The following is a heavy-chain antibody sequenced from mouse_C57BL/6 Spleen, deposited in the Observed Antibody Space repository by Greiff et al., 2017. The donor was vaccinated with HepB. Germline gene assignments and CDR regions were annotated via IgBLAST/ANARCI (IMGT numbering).Heavy chain of an antibody. Sequence: EVQRVESGTVLARPGASVKMSCKTSGYTFTSYWMHWVKQRPGQGLEWIGAIYPGNSDTSYNQKFKGKAKLTAVTSASTAYMELSSLTNEDSAVYYCTRRNYGSGVFDYWGQGTTLTVSS. CDR2: IYPGNSDT. CDR3: TRRNYGSGVFDY. D-gene: IGHD1-1*01. CDR1: GYTFTSYW. V-gene: IGHV1-5*01. J-gene: IGHJ2*01.